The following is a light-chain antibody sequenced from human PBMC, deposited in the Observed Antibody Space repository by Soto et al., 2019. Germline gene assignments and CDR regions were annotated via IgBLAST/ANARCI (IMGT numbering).Light chain of an antibody. V-gene: IGLV1-40*01. CDR1: SSNIGEGYD. J-gene: IGLJ2*01. CDR2: GNS. Sequence: QSVLTQPPSVSGAPGHRVTISCTGSSSNIGEGYDVHWYQQLPGTAPKLLIYGNSNRPSGVPDRFSGSNSGISSSLSITGLQAEDEADYYCQSYDSSPLVVFGGETKLTVL. CDR3: QSYDSSPLVV.